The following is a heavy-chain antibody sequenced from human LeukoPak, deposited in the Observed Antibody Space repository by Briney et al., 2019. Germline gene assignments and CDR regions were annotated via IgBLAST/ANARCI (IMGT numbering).Heavy chain of an antibody. V-gene: IGHV3-7*04. CDR1: GFPFSTFW. CDR3: TGETYYFDH. CDR2: INQDGSEK. J-gene: IGHJ4*02. Sequence: GGSLRLSCAVSGFPFSTFWMSWVRQAPGKGLEWVANINQDGSEKYYVDSVRGRFAISRDNAKNSLHPQMNSLRPEGTAMYYCTGETYYFDHWGQGALVTVSS.